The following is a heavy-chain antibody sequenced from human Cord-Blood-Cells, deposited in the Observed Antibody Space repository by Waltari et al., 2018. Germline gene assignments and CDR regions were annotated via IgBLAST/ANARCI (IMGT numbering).Heavy chain of an antibody. CDR1: GGTFSSYA. CDR3: ARGGSGSYYNYYYGMDV. CDR2: IIPIFGTA. J-gene: IGHJ6*02. V-gene: IGHV1-69*01. D-gene: IGHD3-10*01. Sequence: QVQLVQSGAEVKKPGSSVKVSCKASGGTFSSYAISWVRQAPGQGLEWRGGIIPIFGTANYAQKFQGRVTITADESTSTAYMELSSLRSEDTAVYYCARGGSGSYYNYYYGMDVWGQGTTVTVSS.